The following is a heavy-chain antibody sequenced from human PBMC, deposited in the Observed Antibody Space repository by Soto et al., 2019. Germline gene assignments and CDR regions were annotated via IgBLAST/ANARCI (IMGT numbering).Heavy chain of an antibody. CDR1: GGTFSSYA. V-gene: IGHV1-69*13. D-gene: IGHD2-15*01. J-gene: IGHJ3*02. Sequence: ASVKVSCKASGGTFSSYAISWVRQAPGQGLEWMGGIIPIFGTANYAQKFQGRVTITADESTSTAYMELSSLRSEDTAVYYCAREEGDCNGGPCYRGAFDIWGQGTTVTVSS. CDR3: AREEGDCNGGPCYRGAFDI. CDR2: IIPIFGTA.